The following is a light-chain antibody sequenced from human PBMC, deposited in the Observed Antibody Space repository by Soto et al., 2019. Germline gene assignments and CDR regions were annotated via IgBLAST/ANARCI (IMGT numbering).Light chain of an antibody. CDR1: QGITSR. Sequence: DIQLTQSPSFLSASVGDRVTITCRASQGITSRFAWYQQKPGKAPKVLIGAASTLQSGVPSRFSGSQSGTDFTLTISSLQPEDYASYYCQQLFSYPITFGGGTKVEI. CDR3: QQLFSYPIT. CDR2: AAS. V-gene: IGKV1-9*01. J-gene: IGKJ4*01.